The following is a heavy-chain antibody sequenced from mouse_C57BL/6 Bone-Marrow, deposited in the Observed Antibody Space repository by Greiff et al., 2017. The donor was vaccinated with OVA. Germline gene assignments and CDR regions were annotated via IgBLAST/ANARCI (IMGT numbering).Heavy chain of an antibody. CDR3: AREGVLLGRMGFAY. CDR2: ILPGSGGT. CDR1: GYTFTGYW. V-gene: IGHV1-9*01. J-gene: IGHJ3*01. Sequence: VKLQQSGAELMKPGASVKLSCKASGYTFTGYWIEWVKQRPGHGLEWIGEILPGSGGTNYNEKFKGKATFTADTSSNTAYMQLSSLTTEDSAIDYCAREGVLLGRMGFAYWGQGTLVTVSA. D-gene: IGHD4-1*01.